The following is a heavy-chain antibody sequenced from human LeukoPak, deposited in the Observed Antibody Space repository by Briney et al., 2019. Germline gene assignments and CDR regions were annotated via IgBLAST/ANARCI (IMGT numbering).Heavy chain of an antibody. Sequence: SETLSLTCTVSGGSISNYYWSWIRQPPGKGLDWIGYIYYSGSTNYNPSLKSRVTISVDTSKSQFSLNLNSLTAADTALYYCARRVSAYYYFDYWGQGTLVTVSS. CDR1: GGSISNYY. CDR2: IYYSGST. V-gene: IGHV4-59*12. J-gene: IGHJ4*02. D-gene: IGHD5-12*01. CDR3: ARRVSAYYYFDY.